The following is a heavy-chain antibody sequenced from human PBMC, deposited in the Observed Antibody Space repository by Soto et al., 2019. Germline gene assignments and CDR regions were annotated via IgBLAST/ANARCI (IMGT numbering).Heavy chain of an antibody. CDR3: VRDGTKNLRDRFAP. J-gene: IGHJ5*02. V-gene: IGHV4-4*07. Sequence: QVVLQESGPGVVKPSGTLSPTSKVSGASLSVYHWSWIRQPPGKELEWIGRIYATGSTDYNPSLTIRITMSVDMSKKQFSLTLKSVTAADTAIYYWVRDGTKNLRDRFAPWGRGILVTVSS. D-gene: IGHD1-1*01. CDR2: IYATGST. CDR1: GASLSVYH.